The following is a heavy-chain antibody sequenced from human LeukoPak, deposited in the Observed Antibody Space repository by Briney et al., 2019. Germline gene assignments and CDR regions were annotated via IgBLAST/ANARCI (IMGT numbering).Heavy chain of an antibody. CDR3: VGYCSGGNCPNAFDI. CDR2: IKSKADGGTT. V-gene: IGHV3-15*01. J-gene: IGHJ3*02. D-gene: IGHD2-15*01. Sequence: GGSLRLSCAASGFTFCNAWMSWVRQAPGNGLEWLGRIKSKADGGTTDYAATVKGRFTISRDDSKNTLYLQMNSLKTEDTAVYYCVGYCSGGNCPNAFDIWGQGTMVTASS. CDR1: GFTFCNAW.